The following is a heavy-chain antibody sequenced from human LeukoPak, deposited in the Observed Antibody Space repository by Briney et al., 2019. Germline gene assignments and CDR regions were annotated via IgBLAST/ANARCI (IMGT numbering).Heavy chain of an antibody. Sequence: SQTLSPTCGISGDSVSSDSAAWNWIRQSPSSGLEWLGRTYYRSKWHNEYAESLKSRISINPDTSKNQVSLQLNSVTPDDTAVYYCARHRNLYYDFRNNFWSGAFDVWGQGTLVTVSS. D-gene: IGHD3-3*01. CDR1: GDSVSSDSAA. J-gene: IGHJ3*01. V-gene: IGHV6-1*01. CDR2: TYYRSKWHN. CDR3: ARHRNLYYDFRNNFWSGAFDV.